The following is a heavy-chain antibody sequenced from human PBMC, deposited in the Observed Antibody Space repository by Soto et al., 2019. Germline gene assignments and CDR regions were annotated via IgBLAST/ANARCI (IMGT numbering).Heavy chain of an antibody. V-gene: IGHV1-18*01. Sequence: GASVKVSCKASGYTFTYFGISWVRQAPGQGLEWMGWISAYNRNTNYAQKVQGRVTMTTDTSTSTAYMELRSLTSDDTAVYYCARDSGNLGNWAYFFDYWGQGTLVTVSS. CDR2: ISAYNRNT. CDR1: GYTFTYFG. CDR3: ARDSGNLGNWAYFFDY. D-gene: IGHD7-27*01. J-gene: IGHJ4*02.